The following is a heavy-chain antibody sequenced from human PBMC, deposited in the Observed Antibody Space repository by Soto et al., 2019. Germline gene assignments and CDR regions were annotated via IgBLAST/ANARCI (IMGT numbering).Heavy chain of an antibody. V-gene: IGHV6-1*01. D-gene: IGHD1-1*01. CDR1: GDSVSSNSAG. Sequence: QVQLQQSSPGLVKPSQALSLTCDISGDSVSSNSAGWNWIRQTPSRGLEWLGRTYYKSKWYYTFAASVKSRITVSTDTSKNQFSLQLTSVTPEDTAVYYCARGSWDDVSGHYYMDVWDKGTTVTVYS. J-gene: IGHJ6*03. CDR2: TYYKSKWYY. CDR3: ARGSWDDVSGHYYMDV.